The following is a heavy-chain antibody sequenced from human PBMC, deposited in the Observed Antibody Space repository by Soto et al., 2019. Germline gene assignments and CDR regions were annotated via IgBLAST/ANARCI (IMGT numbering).Heavy chain of an antibody. Sequence: APVEVCCKASGYTITSYYMHWVRQAPGQGLEWMGIINPSGGSTSYAQKFQGRVTMTRDTSTSTVYMELSSLRSEDAAVYSCARDRTMIVVALAYYLDYWGQGTLVPVSS. CDR3: ARDRTMIVVALAYYLDY. CDR1: GYTITSYY. D-gene: IGHD3-22*01. J-gene: IGHJ4*02. CDR2: INPSGGST. V-gene: IGHV1-46*01.